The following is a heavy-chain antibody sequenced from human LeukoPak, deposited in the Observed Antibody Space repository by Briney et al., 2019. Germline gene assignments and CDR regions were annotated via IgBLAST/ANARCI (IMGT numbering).Heavy chain of an antibody. J-gene: IGHJ4*02. CDR2: IRSKAYGGTT. Sequence: GGSLRLSCAASGFTFRSYWMSWVRQAPGKGLEWVGFIRSKAYGGTTEYAASVKGRFTISRDDSKSIAYLQMNSLKTEDTAVYYCTREAPKYSYGWIEDYWGQGTLVTVSS. V-gene: IGHV3-49*04. D-gene: IGHD5-18*01. CDR1: GFTFRSYW. CDR3: TREAPKYSYGWIEDY.